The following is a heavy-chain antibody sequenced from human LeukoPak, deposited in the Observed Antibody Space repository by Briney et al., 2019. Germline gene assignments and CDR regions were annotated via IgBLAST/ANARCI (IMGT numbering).Heavy chain of an antibody. V-gene: IGHV3-21*01. D-gene: IGHD4-17*01. Sequence: RGSPRLSCAASGFTFSSYSMNWVRQAPGKGLEWVSFISSSSSYIYYADSVKGRFTISRDNAKNSLYLQMNSLRAEDTAVYYCARDDGDSDAFDIWGQGTMVTVSS. CDR3: ARDDGDSDAFDI. CDR1: GFTFSSYS. CDR2: ISSSSSYI. J-gene: IGHJ3*02.